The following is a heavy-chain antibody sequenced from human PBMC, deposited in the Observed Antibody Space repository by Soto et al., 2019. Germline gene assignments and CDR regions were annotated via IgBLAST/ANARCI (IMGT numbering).Heavy chain of an antibody. V-gene: IGHV4-4*02. CDR1: GGSFTSNNW. CDR3: ASRDPGTSVDY. CDR2: IYRTGST. Sequence: SETLSLTCAVSGGSFTSNNWWTWVRQPPGQGLEWIGEIYRTGSTNYNPSLESRVTISLDKSENQFSLKVTSLTAADTAVYYCASRDPGTSVDYWGQGTLVTVSS. J-gene: IGHJ4*02. D-gene: IGHD1-7*01.